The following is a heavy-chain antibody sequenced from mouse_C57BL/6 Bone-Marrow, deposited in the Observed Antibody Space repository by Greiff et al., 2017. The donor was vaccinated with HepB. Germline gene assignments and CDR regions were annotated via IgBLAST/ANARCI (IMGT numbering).Heavy chain of an antibody. J-gene: IGHJ2*01. Sequence: VKLVESGAELARPGASVKLSCKASGYTFTSYGISWVKQRTGQGLEWIGEIYPRSGNTYYNEKFKSKATLTVDKPSSTAYMQLSSLTSEDSAVYYCARDPKGYFDYWGQGTTLTVSS. CDR2: IYPRSGNT. CDR3: ARDPKGYFDY. V-gene: IGHV1-81*01. CDR1: GYTFTSYG.